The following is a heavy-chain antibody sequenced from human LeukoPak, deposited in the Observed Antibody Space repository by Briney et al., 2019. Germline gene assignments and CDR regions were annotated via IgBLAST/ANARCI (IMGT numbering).Heavy chain of an antibody. Sequence: PGRSLRLSCAASGFTFSSYGMHWVRQAPGKGLEWVSVIWYDGSNKYYADSVKGRFTISRDNSKNTLYLQMNSLRAEDTAVYYCAAGRDGYKTGCQLPPFVFGYWGQGTLVTVSS. V-gene: IGHV3-33*01. CDR3: AAGRDGYKTGCQLPPFVFGY. CDR2: IWYDGSNK. D-gene: IGHD5-24*01. CDR1: GFTFSSYG. J-gene: IGHJ4*02.